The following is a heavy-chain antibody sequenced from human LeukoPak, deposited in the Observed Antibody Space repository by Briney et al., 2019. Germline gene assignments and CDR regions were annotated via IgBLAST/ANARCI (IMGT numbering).Heavy chain of an antibody. Sequence: GRSLRLSCAASGFTFSSYGMHWVRQAPGKGLEWVAVISYDGSNKYYADSVKGRFTISRDNSKNTLYLQMNSLRAEDTAVYYCASYVLGDAFDIWGQGTMVTVSS. J-gene: IGHJ3*02. CDR1: GFTFSSYG. CDR3: ASYVLGDAFDI. CDR2: ISYDGSNK. V-gene: IGHV3-30*03. D-gene: IGHD3-3*02.